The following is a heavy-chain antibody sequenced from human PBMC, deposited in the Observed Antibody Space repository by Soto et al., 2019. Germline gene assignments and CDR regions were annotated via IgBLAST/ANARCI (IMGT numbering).Heavy chain of an antibody. Sequence: ASLKISCKAYGYSFSSNWIGWVRQMPGKGLEWMGIIYPGDSDTRYSPSFQGQVTISADKFSSTAYLQWSSLKASDTAMYYCARHIFEDIVVVPDANYYYYGMDVWGQGTTVTGSS. CDR1: GYSFSSNW. V-gene: IGHV5-51*01. CDR2: IYPGDSDT. J-gene: IGHJ6*02. D-gene: IGHD2-2*01. CDR3: ARHIFEDIVVVPDANYYYYGMDV.